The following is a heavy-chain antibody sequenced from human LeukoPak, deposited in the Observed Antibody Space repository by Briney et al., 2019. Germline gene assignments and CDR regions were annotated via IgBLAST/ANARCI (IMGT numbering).Heavy chain of an antibody. J-gene: IGHJ6*03. D-gene: IGHD6-13*01. CDR3: ARDRGNLAAAGTWYYYYYMDV. CDR1: GFTFSSYA. CDR2: ISGSGGST. V-gene: IGHV3-23*01. Sequence: GGSLRLSRAASGFTFSSYAMSWVRQAPGKGLEWVSAISGSGGSTYYADSVKGRFTISRDNSKNTLYLQMNSLRAEDTALYYCARDRGNLAAAGTWYYYYYMDVWGKGTTVTVSS.